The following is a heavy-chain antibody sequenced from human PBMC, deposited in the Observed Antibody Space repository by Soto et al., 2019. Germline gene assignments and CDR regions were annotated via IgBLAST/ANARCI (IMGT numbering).Heavy chain of an antibody. CDR2: ISWNSGSI. J-gene: IGHJ4*02. V-gene: IGHV3-9*01. Sequence: EVQLVESGGGLVQPGRSLRLSCAASGFTFDDYPMHWVRQAPGKGLEWVSGISWNSGSIGYADSVKGRFTISRDNAKNSLYLQMNSLRAEDTALYYCAKDKNCSGGSCYFDYWGQGTLVTVSS. CDR3: AKDKNCSGGSCYFDY. CDR1: GFTFDDYP. D-gene: IGHD2-15*01.